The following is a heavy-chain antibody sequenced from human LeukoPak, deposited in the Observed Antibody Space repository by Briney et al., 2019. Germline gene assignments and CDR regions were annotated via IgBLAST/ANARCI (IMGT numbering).Heavy chain of an antibody. J-gene: IGHJ6*02. CDR2: IYYSGST. D-gene: IGHD5-18*01. CDR3: ARYPGGKRGYSYGHYYYYGMDV. CDR1: GGSISSYY. Sequence: SETLSLTCTVSGGSISSYYWSWIRQPPGKRLEWIGYIYYSGSTNYNPSLKSRVTISVDTSKNQFSLKLSSVTAADTAVYYCARYPGGKRGYSYGHYYYYGMDVWGQGTTVTVSS. V-gene: IGHV4-59*08.